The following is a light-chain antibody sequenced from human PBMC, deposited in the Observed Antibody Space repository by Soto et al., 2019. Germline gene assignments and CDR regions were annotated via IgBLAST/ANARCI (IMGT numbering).Light chain of an antibody. CDR1: HTVSNNY. Sequence: EIVVTKSPGTLSLSPGDRATLSCRASHTVSNNYLAWCQQKPGQAPRVIMYGASRRATGIPDRFSGGGSGTDFTLTISRLEPEDFAVYFCQQSDGPPPTFGQGTRLEIK. J-gene: IGKJ5*01. CDR3: QQSDGPPPT. CDR2: GAS. V-gene: IGKV3-20*01.